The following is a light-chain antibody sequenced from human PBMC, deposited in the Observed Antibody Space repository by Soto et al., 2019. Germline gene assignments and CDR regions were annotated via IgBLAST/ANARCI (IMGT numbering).Light chain of an antibody. Sequence: IVLTQSPGTLSLSPVERSTLSWICSQSVGSYLAWYQHKPGQAPRLLISDASNRATGIPARFSGSGSETDFTLTISSLEPEDSAVYYCQQRSNWPSLTFGGGTKVDI. CDR1: QSVGSY. J-gene: IGKJ4*01. V-gene: IGKV3-11*01. CDR3: QQRSNWPSLT. CDR2: DAS.